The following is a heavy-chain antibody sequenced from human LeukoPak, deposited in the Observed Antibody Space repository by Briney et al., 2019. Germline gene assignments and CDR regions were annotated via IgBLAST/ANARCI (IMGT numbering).Heavy chain of an antibody. Sequence: PGRSLRLSCAASGFTFDDYAMHWVRQAPGKGLEWVSGISWNSGSIGYADSVKGRFTISRDNAKNSLYLQMNSLRAEDTALYYCAKDQAYDFWSGYPWDYWGQGTLVTVSS. V-gene: IGHV3-9*01. J-gene: IGHJ4*02. CDR1: GFTFDDYA. D-gene: IGHD3-3*01. CDR3: AKDQAYDFWSGYPWDY. CDR2: ISWNSGSI.